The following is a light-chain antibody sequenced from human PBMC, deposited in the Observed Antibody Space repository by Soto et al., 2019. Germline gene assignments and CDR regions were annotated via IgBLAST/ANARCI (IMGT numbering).Light chain of an antibody. V-gene: IGLV7-46*01. CDR1: TGAVTSGHY. Sequence: QSVVTQEPSLTVSPGGTVTLTCGSSTGAVTSGHYPYWFQQKPGQAPRTLIYDTSNKHSWPPARFSGSLLGGKAALTLSGAQPEDEAEYYCLLSYSGPRPGVFGTGTKLTVL. J-gene: IGLJ1*01. CDR3: LLSYSGPRPGV. CDR2: DTS.